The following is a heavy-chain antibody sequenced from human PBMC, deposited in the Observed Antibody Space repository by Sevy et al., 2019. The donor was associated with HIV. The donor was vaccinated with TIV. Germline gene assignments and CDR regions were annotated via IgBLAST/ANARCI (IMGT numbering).Heavy chain of an antibody. CDR1: GGSFSGYY. Sequence: SETLSLTCAVYGGSFSGYYWSWIRQPPGKGLEWIGEINHSGSTNYNPSLKSRVTISVDTSKNQFSLRLSSVTAADTAVYYCARAPISSSWTHYYYYGGMDVWGQGTTVTVSS. V-gene: IGHV4-34*01. J-gene: IGHJ6*02. CDR3: ARAPISSSWTHYYYYGGMDV. CDR2: INHSGST. D-gene: IGHD6-13*01.